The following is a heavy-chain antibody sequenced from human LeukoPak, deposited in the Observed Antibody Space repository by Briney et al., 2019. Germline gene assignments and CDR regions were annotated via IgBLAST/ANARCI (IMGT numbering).Heavy chain of an antibody. J-gene: IGHJ3*02. CDR1: GFTFSSYS. Sequence: GGSLRLSCAASGFTFSSYSMNWVRQAPGKGLEWVSSISSSSSYIYYADSVKGRFTISRDNAKNSLYLQMNSLRAEDTAVYYCARVHSSALFSDAFDTWGQGTMVTVSS. V-gene: IGHV3-21*01. D-gene: IGHD3-22*01. CDR2: ISSSSSYI. CDR3: ARVHSSALFSDAFDT.